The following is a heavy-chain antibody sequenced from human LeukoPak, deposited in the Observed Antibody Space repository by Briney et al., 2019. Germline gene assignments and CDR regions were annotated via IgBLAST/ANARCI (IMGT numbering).Heavy chain of an antibody. V-gene: IGHV3-30*04. J-gene: IGHJ4*02. D-gene: IGHD6-19*01. Sequence: EPGGSLRLSCAASGFTFSSYAMHWVRQAPGKGLEWVAVISYDGSNKYYADSVKGRFTISRDNSKNTLYLQMNSLRAEDTAVYYCARSRCSGWYYFDYWGQGTLVTVSS. CDR1: GFTFSSYA. CDR2: ISYDGSNK. CDR3: ARSRCSGWYYFDY.